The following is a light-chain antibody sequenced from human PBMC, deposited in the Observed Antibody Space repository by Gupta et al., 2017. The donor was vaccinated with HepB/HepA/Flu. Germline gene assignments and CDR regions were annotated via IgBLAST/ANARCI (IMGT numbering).Light chain of an antibody. Sequence: EIVFTQSPATLSLSPGERATLACRASQSVSSYLAWYQKKPGQAPRLLIYDASNRATGIPARFSGSGSGTDFTLTISSLEPEDFAVYYCQQRSNWPLTFGGETKVEIK. CDR3: QQRSNWPLT. CDR1: QSVSSY. J-gene: IGKJ4*01. V-gene: IGKV3-11*01. CDR2: DAS.